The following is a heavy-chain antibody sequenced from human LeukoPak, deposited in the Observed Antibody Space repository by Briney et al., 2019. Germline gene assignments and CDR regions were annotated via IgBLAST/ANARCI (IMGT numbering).Heavy chain of an antibody. CDR2: INPKRGGT. Sequence: ASVKVSCKASGYTFVDHYIHWVRQAPGHGLEWMGWINPKRGGTTYAEKFEGRVTMTSDTAISTVYMELTSLRSDDTAFYYCAREVKVPGELLGGFDSWGQGSLVTVSS. D-gene: IGHD3-10*01. CDR3: AREVKVPGELLGGFDS. V-gene: IGHV1-2*02. J-gene: IGHJ5*01. CDR1: GYTFVDHY.